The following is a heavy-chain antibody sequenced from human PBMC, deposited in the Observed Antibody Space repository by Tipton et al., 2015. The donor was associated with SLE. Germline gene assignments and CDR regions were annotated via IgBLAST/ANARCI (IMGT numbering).Heavy chain of an antibody. V-gene: IGHV4-39*07. Sequence: LRLSCTVSGGSISSSSYYWGWIRQPPGKGLEWIGDIYYSGSTNYNPSLKSRVTISVDTSKNQFSLKLSSVTAADTAVYYCARDVVGPFDYWGQGTLVTVSS. CDR2: IYYSGST. J-gene: IGHJ4*02. CDR3: ARDVVGPFDY. CDR1: GGSISSSSYY. D-gene: IGHD2-21*01.